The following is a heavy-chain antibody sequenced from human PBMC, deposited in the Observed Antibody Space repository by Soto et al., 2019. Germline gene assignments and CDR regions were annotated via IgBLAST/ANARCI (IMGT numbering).Heavy chain of an antibody. Sequence: QVQLVQSGAEVKKPGSSVKVSCKASGGTVSSYTISWVRQAPGQGLEWMGRIIPILGIANYAQKFQGRVTITANKTTSTAYKELSSLRSDDTAVYYCAMEYCSRTSCYRDYWGQGTLVTVSS. CDR3: AMEYCSRTSCYRDY. CDR2: IIPILGIA. J-gene: IGHJ4*02. D-gene: IGHD2-2*02. V-gene: IGHV1-69*02. CDR1: GGTVSSYT.